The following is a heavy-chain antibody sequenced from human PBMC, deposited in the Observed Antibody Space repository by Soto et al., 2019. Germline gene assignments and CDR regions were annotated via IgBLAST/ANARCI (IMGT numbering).Heavy chain of an antibody. Sequence: GGSLRLSCAASGFTFSSYSMNWVRQAPGKGLEWVSYISSSSSTIYYADSVKGRFTISRDNAKNSLYLQMNSLRAEDTAVYYCARAPSPPKYYFDYWGQGILVTVSS. J-gene: IGHJ4*02. V-gene: IGHV3-48*01. CDR3: ARAPSPPKYYFDY. CDR1: GFTFSSYS. D-gene: IGHD6-6*01. CDR2: ISSSSSTI.